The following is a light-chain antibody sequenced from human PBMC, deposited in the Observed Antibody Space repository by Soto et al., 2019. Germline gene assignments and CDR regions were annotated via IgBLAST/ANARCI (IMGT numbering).Light chain of an antibody. J-gene: IGKJ1*01. V-gene: IGKV3-20*01. CDR1: QSVTSSF. Sequence: EIVLTQSPGTLSLTPGGRATLSCRASQSVTSSFLAWYQQKPGQAPRLLISGASSRATGIPDRFSGSGSGTDFTLTISRLEPEDFAVYYCHHYGTSWTFGQGTKVDIK. CDR3: HHYGTSWT. CDR2: GAS.